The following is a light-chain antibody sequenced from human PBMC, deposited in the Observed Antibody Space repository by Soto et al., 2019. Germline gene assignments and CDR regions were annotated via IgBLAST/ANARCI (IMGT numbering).Light chain of an antibody. CDR1: KSVLYSSNNKNY. V-gene: IGKV4-1*01. CDR2: WAS. J-gene: IGKJ4*01. Sequence: IVMTKYPAALAVSLGDRATINCKSSKSVLYSSNNKNYLAWYQQKPGQPPKLIIYWASNRESGVPDRFSGSGSGTDFTLTIRRLKAEDVAVYYCQKYYATLELNVGGGPPV. CDR3: QKYYATLELN.